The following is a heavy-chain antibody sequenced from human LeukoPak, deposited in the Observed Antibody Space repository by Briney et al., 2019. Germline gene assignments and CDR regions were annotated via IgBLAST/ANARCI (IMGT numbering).Heavy chain of an antibody. J-gene: IGHJ2*01. CDR1: GGTFSSYA. Sequence: SVKVSCKASGGTFSSYAISWVRQAPGQGLEWMGGIIPIFGTANYAQKFQGRVTITADKSTSTAYMELSSLRSEDTAVYYCAREAVAGTAGHWYFDLWGRGTLVTVSS. V-gene: IGHV1-69*06. CDR2: IIPIFGTA. CDR3: AREAVAGTAGHWYFDL. D-gene: IGHD6-19*01.